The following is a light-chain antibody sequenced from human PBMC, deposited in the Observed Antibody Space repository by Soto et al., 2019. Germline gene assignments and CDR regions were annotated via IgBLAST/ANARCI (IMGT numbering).Light chain of an antibody. Sequence: IQLTQSPSSLSASVGDRVTITCRASPAIASFLAWYQQKPGTAPKLLIYGASTLQSGVPSRFSGSRSGTHYTLTIASLQPEDFATYYCQQLNGSPWTFGQGTKVEIK. J-gene: IGKJ1*01. CDR2: GAS. CDR3: QQLNGSPWT. V-gene: IGKV1-9*01. CDR1: PAIASF.